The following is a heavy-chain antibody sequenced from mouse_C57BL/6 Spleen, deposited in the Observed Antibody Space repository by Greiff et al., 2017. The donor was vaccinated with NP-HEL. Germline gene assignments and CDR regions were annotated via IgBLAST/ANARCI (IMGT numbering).Heavy chain of an antibody. V-gene: IGHV1-81*01. CDR3: ARFGVVTHYYAMDY. CDR1: GYTFTSYG. CDR2: IYPRSGNP. J-gene: IGHJ4*01. D-gene: IGHD2-5*01. Sequence: QVQLKQSGAELARPGASVKLSCKASGYTFTSYGISWVKQRTGQGLEWIGEIYPRSGNPSYNEKFKGKATLTADKSSSTAYMELRSLTSEDSAVYFCARFGVVTHYYAMDYWGQGTSVTVSS.